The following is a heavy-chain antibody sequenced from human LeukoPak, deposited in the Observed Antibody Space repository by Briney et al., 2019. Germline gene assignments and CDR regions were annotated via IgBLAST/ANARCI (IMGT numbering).Heavy chain of an antibody. Sequence: GGSLRLSCAASGFTFSSYSMNWVRQAPGKGLEWVSPISSSSSYIYYADSVKGRITISRDNARNSLYLQMNSLRVEDTAVYYCARDLVPYCSGGSCSTFDYWGQGTLVTVSS. CDR3: ARDLVPYCSGGSCSTFDY. D-gene: IGHD2-15*01. J-gene: IGHJ4*02. CDR1: GFTFSSYS. V-gene: IGHV3-21*06. CDR2: ISSSSSYI.